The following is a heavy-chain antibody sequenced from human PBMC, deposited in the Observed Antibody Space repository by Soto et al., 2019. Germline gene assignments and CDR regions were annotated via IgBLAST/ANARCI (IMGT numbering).Heavy chain of an antibody. CDR3: ARTAARRVLYNWFDP. CDR2: IYPGDSDT. D-gene: IGHD6-6*01. J-gene: IGHJ5*02. V-gene: IGHV5-51*01. CDR1: GDSFTSYL. Sequence: GESLNISCPGSGDSFTSYLIGWVRQMPGKGLEWMGIIYPGDSDTRYSPSFQGQVTISADKSISTAYLQWSSLKASDTAMYYCARTAARRVLYNWFDPWGQGTPVTVSS.